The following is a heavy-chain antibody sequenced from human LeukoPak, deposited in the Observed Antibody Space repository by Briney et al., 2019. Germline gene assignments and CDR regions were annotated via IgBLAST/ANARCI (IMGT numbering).Heavy chain of an antibody. V-gene: IGHV3-21*01. D-gene: IGHD2-2*01. J-gene: IGHJ6*02. CDR3: ARKGVYCSSTSCQIPYGMDV. CDR1: GFTVSSKY. Sequence: GGSLRLSCAVSGFTVSSKYMSWVRQAPGKGLEWVSSISSSSSYIYYADSVKGRFTISRDNAKNSLYLQMNSLRAEDTAVYYCARKGVYCSSTSCQIPYGMDVWGQGTTVTVSS. CDR2: ISSSSSYI.